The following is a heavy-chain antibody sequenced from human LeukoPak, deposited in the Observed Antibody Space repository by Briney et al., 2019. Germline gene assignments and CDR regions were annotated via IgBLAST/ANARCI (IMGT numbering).Heavy chain of an antibody. CDR2: ISAYNGNT. D-gene: IGHD3-9*01. Sequence: ASVKVSCKASGYTFTSYGISWVRQAPGQGLEWMGWISAYNGNTNYAQKLQGRVTMTTDTSTSTAYMELRSLRSDDTAVYYCARVYYDILTGYSYDYWGQGTLVAVSS. CDR3: ARVYYDILTGYSYDY. CDR1: GYTFTSYG. V-gene: IGHV1-18*01. J-gene: IGHJ4*02.